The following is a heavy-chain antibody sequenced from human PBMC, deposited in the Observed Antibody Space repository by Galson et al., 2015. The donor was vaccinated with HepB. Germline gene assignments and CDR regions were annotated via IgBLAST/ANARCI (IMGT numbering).Heavy chain of an antibody. CDR2: TYYRSKWYN. J-gene: IGHJ4*02. V-gene: IGHV6-1*01. D-gene: IGHD3-10*01. Sequence: CAISGDSVSSNNGAWNWIRQSPSRGLEWLGRTYYRSKWYNDYAVSVKSRITINPDTSKNQFSLQLNSVTPEDTAVYYCARDPTYYYGSGTSYFDYWGQGTLVTVSS. CDR1: GDSVSSNNGA. CDR3: ARDPTYYYGSGTSYFDY.